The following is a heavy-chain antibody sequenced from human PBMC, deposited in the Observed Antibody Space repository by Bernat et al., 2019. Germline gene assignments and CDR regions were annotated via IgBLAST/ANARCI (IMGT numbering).Heavy chain of an antibody. J-gene: IGHJ4*02. CDR3: ARGYCISGSCFVPFDI. CDR1: GGSISSYY. Sequence: QVQLQESGPRLVKPSETLSLTCTVSGGSISSYYWSWIRQPPGKGLEWIGCIYYSGTTDYIPSLKSRVAISVATSKKQFSLKLSSVTASDTAVYYCARGYCISGSCFVPFDIRGQRTLIVASS. D-gene: IGHD2-15*01. V-gene: IGHV4-59*01. CDR2: IYYSGTT.